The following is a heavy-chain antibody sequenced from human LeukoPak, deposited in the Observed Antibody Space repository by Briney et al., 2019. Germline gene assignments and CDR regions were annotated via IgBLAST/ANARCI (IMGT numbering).Heavy chain of an antibody. D-gene: IGHD3-22*01. Sequence: GASVKVSCKASGYTFNRYTMNWVRQAPGQGLEWMGWINPNSGGTNYPQKFQGRVTMTRDTSISTAYMDLTRLRSDDTAVYYCSRVDSTGYYRGRGPIDYWGQGTLVTVSS. CDR1: GYTFNRYT. CDR2: INPNSGGT. V-gene: IGHV1-2*02. J-gene: IGHJ4*02. CDR3: SRVDSTGYYRGRGPIDY.